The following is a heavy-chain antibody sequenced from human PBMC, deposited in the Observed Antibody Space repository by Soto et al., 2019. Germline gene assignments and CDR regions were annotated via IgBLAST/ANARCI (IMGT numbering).Heavy chain of an antibody. CDR1: GGSISSGGYY. CDR3: ARPRVGRTAFDI. CDR2: LYYSGST. Sequence: QVQLQESGPGLVKPSQTLSLTCTVSGGSISSGGYYWSWIRQHPGKGLEWIGYLYYSGSTYYNPYLKSRVTISVDTSKNQFSLKLSSVTAADTAVYYCARPRVGRTAFDIWGQGTMVTVSS. D-gene: IGHD1-26*01. J-gene: IGHJ3*02. V-gene: IGHV4-31*03.